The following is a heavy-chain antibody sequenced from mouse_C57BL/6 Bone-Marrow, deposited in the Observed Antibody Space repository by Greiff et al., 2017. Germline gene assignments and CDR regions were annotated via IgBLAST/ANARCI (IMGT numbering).Heavy chain of an antibody. Sequence: QVQLQQSGAELVRPGTSVKMSCKASGYTFTNYWIGWAKQRPGHGLEWIGDIYPGGGYTNYNEKFKGKATLTADKSSSTAYMQFSSLTSEDSAIYYCARGDYDYDYYARDYWGQGTSVTVAS. CDR2: IYPGGGYT. CDR3: ARGDYDYDYYARDY. J-gene: IGHJ4*01. D-gene: IGHD2-4*01. CDR1: GYTFTNYW. V-gene: IGHV1-63*01.